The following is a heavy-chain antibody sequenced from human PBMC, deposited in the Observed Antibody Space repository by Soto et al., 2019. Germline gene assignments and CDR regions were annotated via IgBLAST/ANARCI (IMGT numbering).Heavy chain of an antibody. V-gene: IGHV1-18*04. Sequence: QVHLVQSGAVVENPGASVKVSCKASGYTFTNFGITWVRQAPGQGLEWMGWITPYNGNANYPQKHQDRLTITTETSTNTAYLELRRLRSDDTAVYFCARARMFSGAHHDYWGQGTRVTVSS. D-gene: IGHD1-26*01. CDR2: ITPYNGNA. J-gene: IGHJ4*02. CDR3: ARARMFSGAHHDY. CDR1: GYTFTNFG.